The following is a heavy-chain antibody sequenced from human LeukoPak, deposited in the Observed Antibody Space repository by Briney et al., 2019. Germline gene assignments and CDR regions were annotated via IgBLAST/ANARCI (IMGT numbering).Heavy chain of an antibody. CDR3: AGAWGGYCSSTSCYPFDY. CDR2: ISSSSSYI. D-gene: IGHD2-2*01. CDR1: GFTFSSYA. Sequence: GRSLRLSCAASGFTFSSYAMHWVRQAPGKGLEWVSSISSSSSYIYYADSVKGRFTISRDNAKDSLSLQMASLRAEDPAGYYWAGAWGGYCSSTSCYPFDYWGQGNLVTVSS. J-gene: IGHJ4*02. V-gene: IGHV3-21*01.